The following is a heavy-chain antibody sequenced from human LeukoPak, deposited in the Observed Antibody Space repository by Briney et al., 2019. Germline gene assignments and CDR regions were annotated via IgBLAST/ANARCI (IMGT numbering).Heavy chain of an antibody. Sequence: GGSLRLSCAASGFTFSSYAMHWVRQAPGKGLEWVAVISYDGSNKYYADSVKGRFTISRDNSKNTLYLQMNSLRAEDTAVYYCARVGSGWYGAFDIWGQGTMVTVSS. V-gene: IGHV3-30-3*01. D-gene: IGHD6-19*01. CDR2: ISYDGSNK. J-gene: IGHJ3*02. CDR1: GFTFSSYA. CDR3: ARVGSGWYGAFDI.